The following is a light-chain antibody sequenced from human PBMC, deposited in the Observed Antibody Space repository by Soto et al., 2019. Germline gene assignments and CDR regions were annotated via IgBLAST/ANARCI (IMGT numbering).Light chain of an antibody. Sequence: EIVMTQSPATLSVSPGERATLSCRASQSVSINLAWYQQKPGQAPRLLIYGASTRATGIPARFSGSGSGTEFTLTISSLQSEDFAVYDCQQYNNWPPVTFGQGTKLEIK. CDR1: QSVSIN. CDR3: QQYNNWPPVT. V-gene: IGKV3-15*01. J-gene: IGKJ2*01. CDR2: GAS.